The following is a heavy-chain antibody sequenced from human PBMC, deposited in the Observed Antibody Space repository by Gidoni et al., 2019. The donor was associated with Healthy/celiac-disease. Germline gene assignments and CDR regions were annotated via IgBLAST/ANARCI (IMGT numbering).Heavy chain of an antibody. J-gene: IGHJ4*02. V-gene: IGHV3-23*04. CDR2: ISGSGGST. D-gene: IGHD5-12*01. Sequence: EVQLVESGGGLVQPGGSLRLSCAASGFTFSRYAMSWVRQAPGKGLEWVSAISGSGGSTYYADSVKGRFTISRDNSKNTLYLQMNSLRAEDTAVYYCAKALSPRDGYNYGFDYWGQGTLVTVSS. CDR1: GFTFSRYA. CDR3: AKALSPRDGYNYGFDY.